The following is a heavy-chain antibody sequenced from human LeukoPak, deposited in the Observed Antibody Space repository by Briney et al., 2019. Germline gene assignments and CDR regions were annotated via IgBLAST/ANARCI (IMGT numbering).Heavy chain of an antibody. Sequence: PSETLSLTCAVYGGSFSGYYWSWIRQPPGKGLEWIGEINHSGSTNYNSSLKSPVTISVDTSKSQFSLKLSSVTAADSAVYCCARGGDGPWYYDSSFDYWGQGTLVTVSS. CDR3: ARGGDGPWYYDSSFDY. CDR2: INHSGST. CDR1: GGSFSGYY. V-gene: IGHV4-34*01. J-gene: IGHJ4*02. D-gene: IGHD3-22*01.